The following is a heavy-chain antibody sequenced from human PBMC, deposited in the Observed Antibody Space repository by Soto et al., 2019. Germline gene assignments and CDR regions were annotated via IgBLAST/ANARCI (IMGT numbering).Heavy chain of an antibody. J-gene: IGHJ3*01. D-gene: IGHD1-26*01. CDR2: ISYDGSNK. CDR1: GFTFSSYG. Sequence: QVQLVESGGGVVQPGRSLRLSCAASGFTFSSYGMHWVRQAPGKGLEWVAVISYDGSNKYYADSVKGRFTISRDNSKNTLYLQMNSLRAEDTAVYYCAKVEVGATPDAFDLWGQGTMVTVSS. CDR3: AKVEVGATPDAFDL. V-gene: IGHV3-30*18.